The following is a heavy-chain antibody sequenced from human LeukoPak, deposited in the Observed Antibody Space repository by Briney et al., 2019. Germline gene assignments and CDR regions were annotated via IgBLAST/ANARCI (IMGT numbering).Heavy chain of an antibody. J-gene: IGHJ4*02. CDR3: ARAGSGSGWYLDY. V-gene: IGHV1-18*01. CDR2: ISPYNGNT. D-gene: IGHD6-19*01. Sequence: ASVKVSCKASGYDFTSVGITWVRRAPGQGLEWMGWISPYNGNTRYAQKFQGRVAMTTDTSTTTAYMELRGLRFNDTAVYYCARAGSGSGWYLDYWGQGTLVTVSS. CDR1: GYDFTSVG.